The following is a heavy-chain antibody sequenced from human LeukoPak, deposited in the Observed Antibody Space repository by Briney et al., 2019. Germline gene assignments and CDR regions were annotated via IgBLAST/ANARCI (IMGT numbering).Heavy chain of an antibody. CDR3: ARHGITGTYYAAFGY. J-gene: IGHJ4*02. CDR2: IYYTGST. Sequence: SETLSLPCTVSGGSISSISYYWGGIRQPPGKGLGGIGSIYYTGSTSYNPSLKSRVTISRDTSKNQFSLKLSSVTAADTAVYYCARHGITGTYYAAFGYWRQGALVTVSS. CDR1: GGSISSISYY. D-gene: IGHD1-26*01. V-gene: IGHV4-39*01.